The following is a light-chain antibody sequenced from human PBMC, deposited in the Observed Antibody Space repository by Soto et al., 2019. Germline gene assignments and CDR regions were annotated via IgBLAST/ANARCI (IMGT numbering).Light chain of an antibody. CDR1: QSVSNNY. Sequence: EFVLTQSPGTLSLSPGESATLSCRASQSVSNNYLAWYKQKPGQASRLLIYGASTRATGIPARFSGSGSGTEFTLTIRSLKPEDFAVDYCQHDYNLLTFGGGTKVDIK. CDR3: QHDYNLLT. CDR2: GAS. J-gene: IGKJ4*01. V-gene: IGKV3D-7*01.